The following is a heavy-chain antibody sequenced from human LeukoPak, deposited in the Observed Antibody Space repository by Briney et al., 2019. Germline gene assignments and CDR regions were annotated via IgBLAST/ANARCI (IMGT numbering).Heavy chain of an antibody. CDR3: AKSDYDSSGPDY. CDR2: ISKDADAT. D-gene: IGHD3-22*01. CDR1: GFTFSSYA. V-gene: IGHV3-23*01. J-gene: IGHJ4*02. Sequence: PGGSLRLSCAASGFTFSSYAISWVRQAPGKGLEWVSAISKDADATYYAGSVKGRFTISRDNSKDTLSLQMNSLRAEDTAVYYCAKSDYDSSGPDYWGQGTLVTVSS.